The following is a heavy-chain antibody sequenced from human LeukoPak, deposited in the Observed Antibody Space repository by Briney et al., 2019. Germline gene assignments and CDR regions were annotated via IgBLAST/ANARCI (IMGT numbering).Heavy chain of an antibody. D-gene: IGHD4-17*01. CDR3: ARVGDDYGDQAFDP. Sequence: SETLSLTCTVSGGSVSSHRYYWGWLRQPPGKGLEWIGSVYYSGSTYYDPSLKSRVTISVDTSKNQFSLKLSSVTAVDTAVYYCARVGDDYGDQAFDPWGQGTLVTVSS. V-gene: IGHV4-39*07. J-gene: IGHJ5*02. CDR2: VYYSGST. CDR1: GGSVSSHRYY.